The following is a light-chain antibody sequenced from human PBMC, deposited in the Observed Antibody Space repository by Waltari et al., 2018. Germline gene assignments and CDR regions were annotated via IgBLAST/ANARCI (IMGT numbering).Light chain of an antibody. J-gene: IGKJ2*01. CDR3: QQYNSQYT. CDR2: KAS. CDR1: QSISSW. V-gene: IGKV1-5*03. Sequence: DIQMTQSPSTLSASVGDRVTITCRASQSISSWLAWYQQKPGKAPKLLIYKASSLESGVPSRFSGSRSGTEFTLTIISLQPDDCATYYCQQYNSQYTFGQGTRLEIK.